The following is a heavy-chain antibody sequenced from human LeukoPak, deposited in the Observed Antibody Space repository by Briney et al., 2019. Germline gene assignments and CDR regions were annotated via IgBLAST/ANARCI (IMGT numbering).Heavy chain of an antibody. J-gene: IGHJ6*02. CDR3: ARRASREDYYYGMDV. Sequence: SETLSLTCTVSGGSISSTDFFWGWIRQPPGKGLEWIGNVEYTGRTYYNPSLKSRVTISVDRSKNQFSLKLSSVTAADTAVYYCARRASREDYYYGMDVWGQGTTVTVSS. CDR1: GGSISSTDFF. CDR2: VEYTGRT. V-gene: IGHV4-39*07. D-gene: IGHD2-2*01.